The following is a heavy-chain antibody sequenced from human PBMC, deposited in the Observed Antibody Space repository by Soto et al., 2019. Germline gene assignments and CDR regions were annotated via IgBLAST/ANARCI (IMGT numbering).Heavy chain of an antibody. CDR1: GFTFSSYS. CDR2: ISSSSSTI. V-gene: IGHV3-48*01. J-gene: IGHJ3*02. Sequence: GGSLRLSCAASGFTFSSYSMNWVRQAPGKGLEWVSYISSSSSTIYYADSVKGRFTISRDNAKNSLYLQMNSLRAEDTAVYYCARGHYDILTGYYIDAFDIWGQGTMVTVSS. D-gene: IGHD3-9*01. CDR3: ARGHYDILTGYYIDAFDI.